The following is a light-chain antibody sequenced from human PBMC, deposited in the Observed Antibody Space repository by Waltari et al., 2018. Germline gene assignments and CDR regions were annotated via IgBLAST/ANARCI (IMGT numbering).Light chain of an antibody. CDR2: KTN. CDR1: RSNIGHYS. J-gene: IGLJ3*02. V-gene: IGLV1-47*01. CDR3: AAWDDSLSGHWV. Sequence: QSVLTQPPSVSGTPGQSVTIACSGSRSNIGHYSVHWYQQLPGTAPKLLIFKTNQRPSGVPDRFSGSRSGTSASLAISGLRSEDEADYYCAAWDDSLSGHWVLGGGTKVTVL.